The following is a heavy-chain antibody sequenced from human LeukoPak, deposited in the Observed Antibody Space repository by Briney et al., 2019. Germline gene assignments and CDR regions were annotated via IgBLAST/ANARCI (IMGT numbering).Heavy chain of an antibody. CDR3: ARRKSGSHSAHFDY. Sequence: ASVKVSCKASGYTFTNYDINWVRQATGQGLEWMGWMNPNSGNTGYAQKFQGRVTMTRNTSISTAYMELSSLRSEDTAVYFCARRKSGSHSAHFDYWGQGTLVTVSS. V-gene: IGHV1-8*01. CDR1: GYTFTNYD. J-gene: IGHJ4*02. CDR2: MNPNSGNT. D-gene: IGHD3-10*01.